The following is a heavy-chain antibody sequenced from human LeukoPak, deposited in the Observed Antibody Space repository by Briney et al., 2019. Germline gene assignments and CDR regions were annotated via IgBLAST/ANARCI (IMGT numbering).Heavy chain of an antibody. D-gene: IGHD3-3*02. V-gene: IGHV3-48*03. CDR2: ISSSGSAI. Sequence: GGSLRLSCAASGFTFSSYEMNWVRQAPGKGLEWVSYISSSGSAIYYADSVKGRFTISRDNAKNSLYPQMNSLRVEDTAVYYCARSPGALSYWGQGTLVTVSS. J-gene: IGHJ4*02. CDR3: ARSPGALSY. CDR1: GFTFSSYE.